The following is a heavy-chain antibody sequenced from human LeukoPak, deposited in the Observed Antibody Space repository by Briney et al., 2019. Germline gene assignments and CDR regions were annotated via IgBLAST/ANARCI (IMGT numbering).Heavy chain of an antibody. CDR3: ARGTRRDRYYYDSSGYYAH. CDR1: GFTFSSYG. CDR2: IRYDGSNK. J-gene: IGHJ4*02. V-gene: IGHV3-30*02. D-gene: IGHD3-22*01. Sequence: PGGSLRLSCAASGFTFSSYGMHWVRQAPGKGLEWVAFIRYDGSNKYYADSVKGRFTISRDNSKNTLYLQMNSLRAEDTAVYYCARGTRRDRYYYDSSGYYAHWGQGTLVTVSS.